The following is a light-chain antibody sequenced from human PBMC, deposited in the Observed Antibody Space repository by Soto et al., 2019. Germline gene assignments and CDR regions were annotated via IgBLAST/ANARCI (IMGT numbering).Light chain of an antibody. V-gene: IGKV1-5*01. CDR1: QGITTF. CDR3: QQYSTCPLT. CDR2: DAS. Sequence: DIQMTQSPSTLSASIGDRVTITCRASQGITTFLAWYQQKPGKAPQILIYDASKLEPGVPSRLSGGGSGTEFTLTISSLQPDDFATYYCQQYSTCPLTFGGGTKVDIK. J-gene: IGKJ4*01.